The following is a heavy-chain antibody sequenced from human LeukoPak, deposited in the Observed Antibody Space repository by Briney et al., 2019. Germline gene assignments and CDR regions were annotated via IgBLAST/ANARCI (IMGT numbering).Heavy chain of an antibody. CDR1: GGSISSYY. J-gene: IGHJ4*02. V-gene: IGHV4-59*08. CDR2: IYYSGST. D-gene: IGHD6-13*01. CDR3: ARHSSNWYYFDY. Sequence: SETLSLTCTVSGGSISSYYWSWIRQPPGKGVEWIGYIYYSGSTNYNPSLKSRVTISVDTSKNQFSLKLSSVTAADTAVYYCARHSSNWYYFDYWGQGTLVTVSS.